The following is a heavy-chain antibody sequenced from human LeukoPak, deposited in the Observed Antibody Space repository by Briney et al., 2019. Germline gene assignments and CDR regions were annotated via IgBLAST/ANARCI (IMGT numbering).Heavy chain of an antibody. J-gene: IGHJ4*02. D-gene: IGHD3-3*01. CDR3: ARERTAIFGVVKHDFDY. V-gene: IGHV3-7*01. CDR1: GFTDSSYW. Sequence: PGGSLRLSCVASGFTDSSYWMSWVRQAPGKGLEWVANIKQDGSKKYYVDSVRGRFTISRDNAKNSLYLQINSLRAEDMAVYYCARERTAIFGVVKHDFDYWGQGTLVTVSS. CDR2: IKQDGSKK.